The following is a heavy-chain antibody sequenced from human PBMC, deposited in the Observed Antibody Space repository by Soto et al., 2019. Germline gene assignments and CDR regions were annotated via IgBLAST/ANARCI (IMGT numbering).Heavy chain of an antibody. CDR1: GYSFSSYG. V-gene: IGHV1-18*04. CDR2: ISPYNGNT. CDR3: ARCCSGGSCYGTITY. D-gene: IGHD2-15*01. J-gene: IGHJ4*02. Sequence: QVQLVQSGAEVKKPGASVKVSCKGSGYSFSSYGLSWLRQAPGQGLEWMGWISPYNGNTNYAQKFQGRVIMTTDTPTSTAYMELRSLRSDDTAVYYCARCCSGGSCYGTITYWGQGTLVTVSS.